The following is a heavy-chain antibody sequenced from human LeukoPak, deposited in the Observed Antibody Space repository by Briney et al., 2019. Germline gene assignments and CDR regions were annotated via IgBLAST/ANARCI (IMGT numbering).Heavy chain of an antibody. Sequence: GKSLRLSCAASGFTFGTFWMSWVRQSPGKGLEWVSAISGSGGSTYYADSVKGRFTISRDNSKNTLYLQMNSLRAEDTAVYYCANDAKEYDHWGQGTLVTVSS. CDR2: ISGSGGST. J-gene: IGHJ4*02. CDR3: ANDAKEYDH. CDR1: GFTFGTFW. V-gene: IGHV3-23*01.